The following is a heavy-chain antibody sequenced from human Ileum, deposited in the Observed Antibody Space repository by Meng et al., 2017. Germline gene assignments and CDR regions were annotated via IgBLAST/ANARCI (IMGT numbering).Heavy chain of an antibody. Sequence: QGQLQESGPGLVRPSETLSPICTVSGASVTTSHYQWGWIRQPPGKGLEWIGYASTNYNPSLKSRLTISLDTSKNQVSLKLTSVTAADTAVYYCARDHWGSLDYWGQGILVTVSS. CDR1: GASVTTSHYQ. CDR3: ARDHWGSLDY. CDR2: AST. D-gene: IGHD7-27*01. J-gene: IGHJ4*02. V-gene: IGHV4-61*01.